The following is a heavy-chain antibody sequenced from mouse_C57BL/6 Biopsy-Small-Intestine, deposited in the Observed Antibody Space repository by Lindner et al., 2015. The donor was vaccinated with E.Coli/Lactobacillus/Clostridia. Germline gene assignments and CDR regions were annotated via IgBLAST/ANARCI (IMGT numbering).Heavy chain of an antibody. CDR1: GYSFTGYY. V-gene: IGHV1-53*01. CDR3: AREEGACSGTSCLLRD. J-gene: IGHJ4*01. CDR2: LNPNTGDT. D-gene: IGHD1-1*01. Sequence: SVKVSCKASGYSFTGYYVHWVRQAPGQGLEWMGRLNPNTGDTDSAQKFQGRVTMTGDTSIATAYMELSTLGSDDTAMYYCAREEGACSGTSCLLRDWGQGTLVTVSS.